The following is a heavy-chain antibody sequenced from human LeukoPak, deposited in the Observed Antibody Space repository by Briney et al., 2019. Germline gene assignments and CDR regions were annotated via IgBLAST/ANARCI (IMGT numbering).Heavy chain of an antibody. V-gene: IGHV4-34*01. Sequence: SETLSLTCAVYGGSLSGHYWSWIRQPPGKGLEWIGEINHSGSTNYNPSLKSRVTISVDTSKNQFSLKLSSVTAADTAVYYCARGEGAVKYFQHWGQGTLVTVSS. CDR3: ARGEGAVKYFQH. D-gene: IGHD6-19*01. J-gene: IGHJ1*01. CDR2: INHSGST. CDR1: GGSLSGHY.